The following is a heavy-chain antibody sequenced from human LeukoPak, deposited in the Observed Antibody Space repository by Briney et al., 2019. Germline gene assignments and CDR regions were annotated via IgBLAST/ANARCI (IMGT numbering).Heavy chain of an antibody. Sequence: GGSLRLSCAASGFSFNYVWMNWVRQAPGKVLEWVGRIRTKIDGETTDYAAPVKGRFTISRDDSKTTLYLQMNSLKTEDSAVYYCTTERNWELLRPYGMEIWGQGTTVTVSS. V-gene: IGHV3-15*01. D-gene: IGHD1-26*01. CDR1: GFSFNYVW. CDR3: TTERNWELLRPYGMEI. J-gene: IGHJ6*02. CDR2: IRTKIDGETT.